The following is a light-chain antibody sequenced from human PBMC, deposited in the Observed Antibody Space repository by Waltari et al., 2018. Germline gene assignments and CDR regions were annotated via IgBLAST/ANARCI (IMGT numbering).Light chain of an antibody. V-gene: IGLV3-25*03. Sequence: SYELPQPPSVSVSPGQKAQITCCGDEVPKQYAYWYQQRPGQAPVLVIYKDTERPSGIPERISGSSSGTTVTLTISGVQAEDEADYYCHSTHSNYWVFGGGTKLTVL. CDR1: EVPKQY. CDR2: KDT. CDR3: HSTHSNYWV. J-gene: IGLJ3*02.